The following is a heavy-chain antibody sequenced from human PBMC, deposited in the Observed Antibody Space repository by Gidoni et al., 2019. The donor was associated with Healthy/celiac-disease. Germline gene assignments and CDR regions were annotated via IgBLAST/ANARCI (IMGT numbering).Heavy chain of an antibody. J-gene: IGHJ4*02. CDR1: GFTFSSYS. V-gene: IGHV3-21*01. CDR2: ISSSSSYI. CDR3: ARAPTYYGGIGPTAREAGREQAPEDY. D-gene: IGHD4-17*01. Sequence: EVQLVESGGGLVKPGGSLRLSCAASGFTFSSYSMNWVPQAPGKGLEWCSSISSSSSYIYYADSVKGRFTISRDNAKNSLYLQMNSLRAEDTAVYYCARAPTYYGGIGPTAREAGREQAPEDYWGQGTLVTVSS.